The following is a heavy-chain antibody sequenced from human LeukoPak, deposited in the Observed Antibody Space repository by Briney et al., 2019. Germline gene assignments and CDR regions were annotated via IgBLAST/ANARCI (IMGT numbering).Heavy chain of an antibody. J-gene: IGHJ4*02. Sequence: SETLSLTCAVHNGSFSGYYWNWIRQPPGKGLEWIGEIGHSGDTNCNPSLKSRITMSVDTSKKQFSLKLSSVTAADTAVYYCARRANNGSPGIWGLGTLVTVSS. V-gene: IGHV4-34*01. CDR3: ARRANNGSPGI. CDR1: NGSFSGYY. CDR2: IGHSGDT. D-gene: IGHD1-26*01.